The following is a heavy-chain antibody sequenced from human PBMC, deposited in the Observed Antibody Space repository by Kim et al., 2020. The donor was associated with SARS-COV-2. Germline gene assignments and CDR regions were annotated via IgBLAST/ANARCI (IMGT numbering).Heavy chain of an antibody. V-gene: IGHV1-2*06. Sequence: ASVKVSCKASGYTFTGYYMHWVRQAPGQGLEWMGRINPNSGGTNYAQKFQGRVTMTRDTSISTAYMELSRLRSDDTAVYYCARSQLPFQRLRWDYYYGMDVWGQGTTVTVSS. CDR3: ARSQLPFQRLRWDYYYGMDV. J-gene: IGHJ6*02. CDR2: INPNSGGT. D-gene: IGHD4-17*01. CDR1: GYTFTGYY.